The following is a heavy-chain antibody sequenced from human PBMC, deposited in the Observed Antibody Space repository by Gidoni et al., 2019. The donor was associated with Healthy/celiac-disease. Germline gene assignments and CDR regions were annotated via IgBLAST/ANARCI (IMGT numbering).Heavy chain of an antibody. V-gene: IGHV1-69*06. D-gene: IGHD2-2*01. CDR3: ARERRRYCSSTSCYALDY. J-gene: IGHJ4*02. CDR1: GGTFSSYA. Sequence: QVQLVQSGAEVKKPGSSVKGSCKASGGTFSSYAISWVRQAPGQGLEWMGGIIPIFGTANDAPKFQGRVTITADKSTSTAYMELSSLRSEDTAVYYCARERRRYCSSTSCYALDYWGQGTLVTVSS. CDR2: IIPIFGTA.